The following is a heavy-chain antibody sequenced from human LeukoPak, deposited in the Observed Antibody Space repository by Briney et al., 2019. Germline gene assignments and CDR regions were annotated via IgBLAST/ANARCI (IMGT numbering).Heavy chain of an antibody. D-gene: IGHD5-18*01. CDR1: GYTFTNYA. CDR3: ARDLSSPEHMVSYY. J-gene: IGHJ4*02. Sequence: ASVKVSCKASGYTFTNYAMHWVRQAPGQRLEWMGWINADNGNTKYSQKFQGRVTMTRDTSTSTVYMELSSLRSEDTAVYYCARDLSSPEHMVSYYWGQGTLVTVSS. CDR2: INADNGNT. V-gene: IGHV1-3*01.